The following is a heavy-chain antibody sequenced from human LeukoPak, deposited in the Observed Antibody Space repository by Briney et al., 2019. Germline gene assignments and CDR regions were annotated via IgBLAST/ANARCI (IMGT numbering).Heavy chain of an antibody. V-gene: IGHV4-59*01. J-gene: IGHJ3*02. CDR2: IYYSGST. CDR3: ASIAVGATGVAFDI. D-gene: IGHD1-26*01. Sequence: NPSETLSLTCTVSGGSITSYYWSWIRQPPGKGLEWIGYIYYSGSTYYNPSLKSRVTLSVDRSKKKFSLKLSSVTAADTAVYYCASIAVGATGVAFDIWGQGTMVTVSS. CDR1: GGSITSYY.